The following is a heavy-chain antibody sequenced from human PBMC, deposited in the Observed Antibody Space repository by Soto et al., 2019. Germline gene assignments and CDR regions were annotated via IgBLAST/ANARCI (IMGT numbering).Heavy chain of an antibody. D-gene: IGHD3-10*01. J-gene: IGHJ6*02. Sequence: PGGSLRLSCAASGFTFSDHYMDWVRQAPGKGLQWVGRSRNKANSYTTEYAASVKGRFAISRDDSENSLYLQMNSLKTEDTAVYYCARTALRAGHYGMDVWGQGTTVTVSS. V-gene: IGHV3-72*01. CDR2: SRNKANSYTT. CDR1: GFTFSDHY. CDR3: ARTALRAGHYGMDV.